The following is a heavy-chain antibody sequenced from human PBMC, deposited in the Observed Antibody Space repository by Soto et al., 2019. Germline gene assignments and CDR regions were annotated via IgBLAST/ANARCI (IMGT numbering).Heavy chain of an antibody. D-gene: IGHD3-22*01. CDR3: ARRYYYDSSGYYQSYYYYGMDV. V-gene: IGHV4-34*01. Sequence: SETLSLTCAVYGGSFSVYYWSWIRQPPGKGLEWIGEINHSGSTNYNPSLKSRVTISVDTSKNQFSLKLSSVTAADTAVYYCARRYYYDSSGYYQSYYYYGMDVWGQGTTVTV. CDR2: INHSGST. CDR1: GGSFSVYY. J-gene: IGHJ6*02.